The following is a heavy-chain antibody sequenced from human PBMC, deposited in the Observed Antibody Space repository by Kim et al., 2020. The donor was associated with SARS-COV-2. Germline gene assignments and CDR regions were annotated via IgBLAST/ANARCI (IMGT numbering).Heavy chain of an antibody. CDR2: IIPILGIA. V-gene: IGHV1-69*04. D-gene: IGHD3-3*01. Sequence: SVKVSCKASGGTFSSYAISWVRQAPGQGLEWMGRIIPILGIANYAQKFQGRVTITADKSTSTAYRELSSLRSEDTAVYYCARAREHYDFWSGYNFDYWGQGTLVTVSS. CDR3: ARAREHYDFWSGYNFDY. CDR1: GGTFSSYA. J-gene: IGHJ4*02.